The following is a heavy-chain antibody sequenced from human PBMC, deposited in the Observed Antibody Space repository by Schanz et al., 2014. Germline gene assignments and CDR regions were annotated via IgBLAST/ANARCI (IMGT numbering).Heavy chain of an antibody. CDR2: IIPVLNIA. J-gene: IGHJ4*02. CDR3: AGGEYQLLYGN. D-gene: IGHD2-2*02. CDR1: GGTFSSYT. Sequence: QLQLVQSGAEVKKPGSSVKVSCKLSGGTFSSYTISWMRQAPGQGLEWMGKIIPVLNIATYAQRFQGRVSITADTSKNTLYLLLNSLRAEDTAVYYCAGGEYQLLYGNWGQGTLVTVSS. V-gene: IGHV1-69*02.